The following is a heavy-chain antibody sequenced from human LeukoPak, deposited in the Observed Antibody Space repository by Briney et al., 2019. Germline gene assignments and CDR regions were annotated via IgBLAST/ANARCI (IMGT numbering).Heavy chain of an antibody. V-gene: IGHV4-4*02. CDR3: ASVTVATIGVWFDP. J-gene: IGHJ5*02. Sequence: SETLSLTCAVSGGSISSSNWRRWVRQPPGKGLEWIGEIYHSGSTNYNPSLKSRVTISVDKSKNQFSLKLSSVTAADTAVYYCASVTVATIGVWFDPWGQGTLVTVSS. D-gene: IGHD5-12*01. CDR1: GGSISSSNW. CDR2: IYHSGST.